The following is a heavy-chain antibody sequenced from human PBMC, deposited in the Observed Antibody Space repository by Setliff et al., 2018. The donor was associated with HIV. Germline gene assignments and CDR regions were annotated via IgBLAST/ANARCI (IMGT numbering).Heavy chain of an antibody. J-gene: IGHJ4*02. CDR3: AKNTLYLQMNSLRGEDTAVYYCARVIDHGARWFFDY. CDR1: GGSISSSSHY. D-gene: IGHD3-16*02. Sequence: PSETLSLTCIVSGGSISSSSHYWGWIRQPPGKGLEWIGSIYYSGSTYYNPSLKSRVSLSVDTSRNQFSLKLTSVRGRFTISRDNAKNTLYLQMNSLRGEDTAVYYCARVIDHGARWFFDYWGQGTPVTVSS. CDR2: IYYSGST. V-gene: IGHV4-39*01.